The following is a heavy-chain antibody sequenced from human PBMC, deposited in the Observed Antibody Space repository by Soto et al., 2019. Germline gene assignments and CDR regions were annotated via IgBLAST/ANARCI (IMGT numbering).Heavy chain of an antibody. CDR2: ISGSGGRK. J-gene: IGHJ4*02. CDR3: AKDKRCELYFDY. D-gene: IGHD1-26*01. Sequence: GGSLRLSCAASGFTFSSYAMSWVRQAPGKGMEWVSAISGSGGRKYYADSVKGRFTIYRENYKNTLYLQMKRMRAEDTAEYYCAKDKRCELYFDYWGQGTLVTVSS. CDR1: GFTFSSYA. V-gene: IGHV3-23*01.